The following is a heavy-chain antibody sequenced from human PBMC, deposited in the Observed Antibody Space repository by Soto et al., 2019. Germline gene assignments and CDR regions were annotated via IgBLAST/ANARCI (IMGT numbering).Heavy chain of an antibody. D-gene: IGHD5-18*01. CDR3: ARERRWIQLWLPDY. V-gene: IGHV3-30*19. CDR2: ISYDGSNK. CDR1: GFPFDSYG. J-gene: IGHJ4*02. Sequence: PGGSLRLSCVASGFPFDSYGIHWVRRAPGKGLEWVAVISYDGSNKYYADSVKGRFTISRDNSKNTLYLQMNSLRAEDTAVYYCARERRWIQLWLPDYWGQGTLVTVSS.